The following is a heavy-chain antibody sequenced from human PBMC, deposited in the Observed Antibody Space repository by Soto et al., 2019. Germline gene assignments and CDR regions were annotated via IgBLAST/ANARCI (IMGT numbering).Heavy chain of an antibody. Sequence: GGSLRLSCAASGFTVSSNYMSWVRQAPGKGLEWVSVIYSGGSTYYADSVKGRFTISRDNSENTLYLHMNSLRGEDTAMYFCARDLGAWKFDYWGQGTLVTVSS. J-gene: IGHJ4*02. CDR1: GFTVSSNY. V-gene: IGHV3-66*02. CDR2: IYSGGST. CDR3: ARDLGAWKFDY. D-gene: IGHD1-1*01.